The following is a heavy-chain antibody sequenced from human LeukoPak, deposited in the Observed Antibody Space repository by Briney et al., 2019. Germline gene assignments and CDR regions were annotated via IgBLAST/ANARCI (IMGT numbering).Heavy chain of an antibody. V-gene: IGHV4-59*08. CDR2: IYYSGST. Sequence: SETLSLTCTASGGSISSYYWSWIRQPPGKGLEWIGYIYYSGSTNYNPSLKSRVTISVDTSKNQFSLKLSSVTAADTAVYYCARHGRDFWSGYYFSYYYYGMDVWGQGTTVTVSS. D-gene: IGHD3-3*01. J-gene: IGHJ6*02. CDR3: ARHGRDFWSGYYFSYYYYGMDV. CDR1: GGSISSYY.